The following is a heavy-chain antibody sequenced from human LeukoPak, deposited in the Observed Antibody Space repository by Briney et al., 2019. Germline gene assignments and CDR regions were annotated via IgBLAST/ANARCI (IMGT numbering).Heavy chain of an antibody. D-gene: IGHD6-13*01. J-gene: IGHJ4*02. CDR2: IYYSGSS. CDR3: ARDRAAAGNLDY. Sequence: SGTLSLTCTVSGGSISSGDYYWSWIRQPPGKGLEWIGYIYYSGSSYLNPSLKSRVTISVDTSKNQFSLKLSSVTAADTAVYYCARDRAAAGNLDYWGQGTLVTVSS. V-gene: IGHV4-30-4*01. CDR1: GGSISSGDYY.